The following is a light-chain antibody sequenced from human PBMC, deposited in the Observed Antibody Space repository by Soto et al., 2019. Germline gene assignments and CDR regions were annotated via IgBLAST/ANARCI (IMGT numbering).Light chain of an antibody. CDR1: QSISTW. CDR2: DAS. V-gene: IGKV1-5*01. CDR3: QQYNGYSNT. Sequence: DIQMTQSPSTLSASIGDRVTITCLASQSISTWLAMYHQKPGKAPNLLIYDASSLESGVPSRFSGSGSETEFSLTITSLQPDDFATYYCQQYNGYSNTFGQGTKLEIK. J-gene: IGKJ2*01.